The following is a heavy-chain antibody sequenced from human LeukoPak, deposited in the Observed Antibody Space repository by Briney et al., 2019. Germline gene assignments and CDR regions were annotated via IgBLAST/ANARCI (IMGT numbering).Heavy chain of an antibody. CDR3: GRDSRDSNPGFFDV. Sequence: SETLSLTCTVSGESISMYYWSWLRQPAEKGLEWIGRVLTSGNTYFHPSLKRRATLSADTSKTQISLKLRSVTAADTAVYYCGRDSRDSNPGFFDVWGRGTLVTVSS. D-gene: IGHD2-21*02. CDR2: VLTSGNT. V-gene: IGHV4-4*07. CDR1: GESISMYY. J-gene: IGHJ2*01.